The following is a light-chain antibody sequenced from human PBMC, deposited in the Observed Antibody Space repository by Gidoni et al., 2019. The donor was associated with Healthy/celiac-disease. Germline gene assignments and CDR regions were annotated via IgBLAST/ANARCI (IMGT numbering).Light chain of an antibody. J-gene: IGKJ1*01. V-gene: IGKV1-39*01. CDR2: AAS. CDR1: QSISSY. Sequence: DIQMTQSPSSLSASVGDRVTITCRASQSISSYLNWYLQKPGKAPKLLIYAASSLQSGVPSRFSGSGSGTDFTLTISSLQPEDFATYYCQQGYRTPRTFGRGTKVEIK. CDR3: QQGYRTPRT.